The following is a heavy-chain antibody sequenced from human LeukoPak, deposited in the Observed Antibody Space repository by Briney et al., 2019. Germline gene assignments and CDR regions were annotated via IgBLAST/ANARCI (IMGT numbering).Heavy chain of an antibody. V-gene: IGHV3-7*01. D-gene: IGHD3-10*01. J-gene: IGHJ4*02. Sequence: PGGSLRLSCAASGVNFSDFWMTWVRPIPGKGLQWVASIKEDGREQSHVDSLKGRFAISRDNTKKSLFLQMTSLRGDDTGVYYCVRDSRPGGDMGLHHNFDQWAQGTLVTVFS. CDR2: IKEDGREQ. CDR1: GVNFSDFW. CDR3: VRDSRPGGDMGLHHNFDQ.